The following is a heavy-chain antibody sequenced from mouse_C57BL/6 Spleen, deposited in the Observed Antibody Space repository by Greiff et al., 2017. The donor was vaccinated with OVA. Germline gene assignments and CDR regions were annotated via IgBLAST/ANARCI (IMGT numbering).Heavy chain of an antibody. D-gene: IGHD2-4*01. CDR1: GYTFTDYY. J-gene: IGHJ2*01. CDR2: IYPGSGNT. CDR3: ARLDDYDY. Sequence: VKLQESGAELVRPGASVKLSCKASGYTFTDYYINWVKQRPGQGLEWIARIYPGSGNTYYNEKFKGKATLTAEKSSSTAYMQLSSLTSEDSAVYFCARLDDYDYWGQGTTLTVSS. V-gene: IGHV1-76*01.